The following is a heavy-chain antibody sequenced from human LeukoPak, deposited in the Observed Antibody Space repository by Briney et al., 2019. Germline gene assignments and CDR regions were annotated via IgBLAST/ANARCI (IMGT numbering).Heavy chain of an antibody. J-gene: IGHJ4*02. Sequence: SETLSLTCTVSGGSISSYYWSWIRQPPGKGLEWIGYIYYSGSTNYNPSLKSRVTISVDTSKNQFSLKLSSVTAADTAVYYCARVVADILTGYYPYYFDYWGQGTLVTVSS. V-gene: IGHV4-59*01. CDR3: ARVVADILTGYYPYYFDY. D-gene: IGHD3-9*01. CDR2: IYYSGST. CDR1: GGSISSYY.